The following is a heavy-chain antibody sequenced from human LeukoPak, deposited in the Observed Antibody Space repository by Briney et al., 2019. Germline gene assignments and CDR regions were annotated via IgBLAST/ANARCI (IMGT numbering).Heavy chain of an antibody. Sequence: TGGSLRLSCAASGFTFSSYSMNWVRQAPGKGLEWVSSISSSSSYIYYADSVKGRFTISRDNAKNSLYLQMNSLRAEDTAVYYCAREESAYGWELESLDYWGQGTLVTVSS. J-gene: IGHJ4*02. CDR1: GFTFSSYS. V-gene: IGHV3-21*01. CDR2: ISSSSSYI. D-gene: IGHD1-26*01. CDR3: AREESAYGWELESLDY.